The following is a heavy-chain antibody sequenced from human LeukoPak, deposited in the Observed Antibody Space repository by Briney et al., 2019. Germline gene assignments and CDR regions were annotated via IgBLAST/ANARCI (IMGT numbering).Heavy chain of an antibody. Sequence: GGSLRLSCAASGFTFSSFGMNWVRQAPGKGLEWVSYISFSSNTIYYADSVKGRFTISRDNAKNSLYLQMHSLRDEDTAVYYCARDRYGDWYFDYWGKGTLVTVSS. D-gene: IGHD4-17*01. J-gene: IGHJ4*02. V-gene: IGHV3-48*02. CDR3: ARDRYGDWYFDY. CDR1: GFTFSSFG. CDR2: ISFSSNTI.